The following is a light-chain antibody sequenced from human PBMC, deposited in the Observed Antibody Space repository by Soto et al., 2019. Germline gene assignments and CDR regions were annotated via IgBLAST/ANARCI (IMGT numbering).Light chain of an antibody. CDR3: LQDNSFPRT. Sequence: DIQMTQSPSAMSASVGDRVTITCRASQGISNYLAGFQQKPGKVPKRLIYRASSLQSGVPSRFSGSGSGTEFTLTISSLQPEDFATYYCLQDNSFPRTFGQGTRVEIK. V-gene: IGKV1-17*03. J-gene: IGKJ1*01. CDR2: RAS. CDR1: QGISNY.